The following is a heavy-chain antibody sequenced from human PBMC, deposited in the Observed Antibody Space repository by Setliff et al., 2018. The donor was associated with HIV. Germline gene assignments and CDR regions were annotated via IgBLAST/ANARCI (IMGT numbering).Heavy chain of an antibody. Sequence: SETLSLTCTVSGASISLIAYYWGWVRQPPGKGREWIGSVYYTGSTFYNPYIKSPMGRVTISVDTSKNQFSLKLISVTAADTAIYFCARQGNAIYGEVDSWGQGTRVTVSS. CDR2: VYYTGST. CDR3: ARQGNAIYGEVDS. V-gene: IGHV4-39*01. D-gene: IGHD3-10*01. CDR1: GASISLIAYY. J-gene: IGHJ5*01.